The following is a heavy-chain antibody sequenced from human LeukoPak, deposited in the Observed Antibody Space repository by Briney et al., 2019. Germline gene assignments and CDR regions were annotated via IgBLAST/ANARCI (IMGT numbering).Heavy chain of an antibody. J-gene: IGHJ4*02. V-gene: IGHV3-20*04. D-gene: IGHD2-2*01. Sequence: GGSLRLSCTASGFAFDEHGMSWVRQVPGKRLEWVSGINWSGGSTGYADPLRGRFTISRDNAKNSLYLQMDSLRAEDTALYYCARAPITSPFYFDYWGQGTLVAASP. CDR2: INWSGGST. CDR3: ARAPITSPFYFDY. CDR1: GFAFDEHG.